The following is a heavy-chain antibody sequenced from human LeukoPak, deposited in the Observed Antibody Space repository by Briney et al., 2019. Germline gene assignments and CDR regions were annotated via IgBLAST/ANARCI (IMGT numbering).Heavy chain of an antibody. CDR3: TGTVIEVVHWGWSDP. D-gene: IGHD3-22*01. J-gene: IGHJ5*02. CDR2: IRSKTYGATT. CDR1: RFTFGDYA. Sequence: GGALRLSCTASRFTFGDYAMSWVRQAPGKGLEWVGFIRSKTYGATTEYAASVKGRFTISRDDSKSIAYLQMNSLKTEDTAVYYCTGTVIEVVHWGWSDPWGQGTLVTVSS. V-gene: IGHV3-49*04.